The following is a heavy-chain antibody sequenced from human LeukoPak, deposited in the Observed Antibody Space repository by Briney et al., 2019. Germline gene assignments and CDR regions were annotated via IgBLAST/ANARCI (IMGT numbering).Heavy chain of an antibody. CDR2: ISAYNGNT. V-gene: IGHV1-18*01. J-gene: IGHJ4*02. D-gene: IGHD3-10*01. CDR1: GYTFTSYG. Sequence: ASVKVSCKASGYTFTSYGISWVRQAPGQGREGMGWISAYNGNTNYAQKLQGRVTMTTDTSTSTAYMELRSLRSDDTAVYYCARALLWFGELQTNDYWGQGPLVTVSS. CDR3: ARALLWFGELQTNDY.